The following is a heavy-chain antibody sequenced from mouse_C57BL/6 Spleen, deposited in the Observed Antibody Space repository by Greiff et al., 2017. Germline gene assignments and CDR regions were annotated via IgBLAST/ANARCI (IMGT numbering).Heavy chain of an antibody. CDR1: GYTFTSYK. Sequence: VQLQQSGAELARPGASVKMSCKASGYTFTSYKMHWVKQRPGKGLEWIGYINPSSGYTKYNQKFKDKATLTADKSSSTAYIQRSSLTSEDSAVYYCARPLDSSGYFDYWGQGTTLTVSS. CDR2: INPSSGYT. J-gene: IGHJ2*01. D-gene: IGHD3-2*02. V-gene: IGHV1-4*01. CDR3: ARPLDSSGYFDY.